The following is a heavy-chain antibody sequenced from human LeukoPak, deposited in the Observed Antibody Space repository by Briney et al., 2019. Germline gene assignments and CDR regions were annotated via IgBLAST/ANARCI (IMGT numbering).Heavy chain of an antibody. CDR2: ITGSGGST. CDR1: GFTFDDYG. D-gene: IGHD3-10*01. CDR3: ARELFDFDY. V-gene: IGHV3-23*01. Sequence: GGALRLSCASSGFTFDDYGMSWVRQAPGKGLEWVSEITGSGGSTYYADSVKGRFTISRDNSKNTLYLQMNSLRAEDTAIYYCARELFDFDYWGQGTLVTVSS. J-gene: IGHJ4*02.